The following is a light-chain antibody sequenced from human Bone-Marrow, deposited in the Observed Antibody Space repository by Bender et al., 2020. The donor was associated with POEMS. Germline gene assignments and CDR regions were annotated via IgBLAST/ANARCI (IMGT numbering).Light chain of an antibody. Sequence: SYVVTQPPSVSVAPGQTARITCGGSNIGSIRVHWYQQKPGQAPVLVVYDDSDRPSRIPERFSGSNSGNTATLTITRVEAGDEADYYCQAWTSSTAVVFGGGTKLTVL. J-gene: IGLJ2*01. CDR2: DDS. CDR1: NIGSIR. V-gene: IGLV3-21*02. CDR3: QAWTSSTAVV.